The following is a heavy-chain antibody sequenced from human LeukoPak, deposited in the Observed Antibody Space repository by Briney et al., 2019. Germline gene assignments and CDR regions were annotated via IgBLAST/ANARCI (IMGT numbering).Heavy chain of an antibody. CDR3: ARDWGRSGYPGY. D-gene: IGHD3-22*01. J-gene: IGHJ4*02. CDR1: GGSISSSSYY. V-gene: IGHV4-39*07. CDR2: IYYSGST. Sequence: SETLSLTCTVSGGSISSSSYYWGWIRQPPGKGLEWIGSIYYSGSTYYNPSLKSRVTISVDTSKNQFSLKLSSVTAADTAVYYCARDWGRSGYPGYWGQGTLVTVSS.